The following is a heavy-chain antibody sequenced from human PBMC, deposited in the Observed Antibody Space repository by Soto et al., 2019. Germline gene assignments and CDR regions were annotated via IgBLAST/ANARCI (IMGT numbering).Heavy chain of an antibody. J-gene: IGHJ4*02. CDR3: ARLDGYNIGPLDY. Sequence: EVQLVESGGGLVQPGGSLRLSCAASGFTFSSYEMNWVRQAPGKGLEWGSYISSSGSTIYYGDSVKGRFTISRDNAKNSLYLQMNSLRAEDTAVYYCARLDGYNIGPLDYWGQGTLVTVSS. D-gene: IGHD5-12*01. V-gene: IGHV3-48*03. CDR2: ISSSGSTI. CDR1: GFTFSSYE.